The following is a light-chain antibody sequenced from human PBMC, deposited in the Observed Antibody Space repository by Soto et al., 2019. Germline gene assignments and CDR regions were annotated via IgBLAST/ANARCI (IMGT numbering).Light chain of an antibody. CDR2: GAS. J-gene: IGKJ4*01. CDR3: QQYGSSPLMLT. V-gene: IGKV3-20*01. CDR1: QSVSSSY. Sequence: ILLTQSPCTLSLSPGERATLSCRASQSVSSSYLAWYQQKPGQAPRLLIYGASSRATGIPDRFSGSGSGTDFTLTISRLEPEDFAVYYCQQYGSSPLMLTFGGGTKVDVK.